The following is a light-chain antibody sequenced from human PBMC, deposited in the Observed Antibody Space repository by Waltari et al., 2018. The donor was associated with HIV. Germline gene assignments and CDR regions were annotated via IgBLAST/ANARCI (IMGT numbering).Light chain of an antibody. CDR2: NTN. CDR1: TSNIGLRA. CDR3: ASWDDNLSAV. J-gene: IGLJ3*02. Sequence: QSVLTQPPSASGTPGQRVTIFCSGSTSNIGLRAVHWYQQFPGMAPTVLIFNTNRRAAGVPARFSASKSGTSASLVISGLRSEDEADYFCASWDDNLSAVFGGGTKVTVL. V-gene: IGLV1-47*02.